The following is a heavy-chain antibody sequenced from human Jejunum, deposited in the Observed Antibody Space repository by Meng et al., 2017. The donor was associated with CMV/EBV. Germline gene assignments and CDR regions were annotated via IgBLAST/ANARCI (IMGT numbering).Heavy chain of an antibody. CDR3: ARDSQRITIFGVDNYGMDV. CDR2: IDIDGSPT. CDR1: W. J-gene: IGHJ6*02. D-gene: IGHD3-3*01. Sequence: WMHWVRQVPGKGLVWVARIDIDGSPTSYADSVKGRFTISRDNAKNSLYLQMNSLRAEDTAVYYCARDSQRITIFGVDNYGMDVWGQGTTVTVSS. V-gene: IGHV3-74*01.